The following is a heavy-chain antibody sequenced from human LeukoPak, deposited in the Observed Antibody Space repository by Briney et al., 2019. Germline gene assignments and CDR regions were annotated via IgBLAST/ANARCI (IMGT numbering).Heavy chain of an antibody. J-gene: IGHJ6*02. CDR3: ARDLSLPLNSSSYYYYYGMDV. CDR1: GFTVSSNY. Sequence: GGSLRLSCAASGFTVSSNYMSWVRQAPGKGLEWVSVIYSGGSTYYADSVKGRFTISRDNSKNTLYLQMNSLRAEDTLVYYAARDLSLPLNSSSYYYYYGMDVWGQGTTVTVSS. D-gene: IGHD6-6*01. V-gene: IGHV3-66*01. CDR2: IYSGGST.